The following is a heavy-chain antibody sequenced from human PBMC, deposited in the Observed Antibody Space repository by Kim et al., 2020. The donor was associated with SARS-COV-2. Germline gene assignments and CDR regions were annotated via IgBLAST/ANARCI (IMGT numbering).Heavy chain of an antibody. J-gene: IGHJ4*02. CDR2: SEK. D-gene: IGHD5-12*01. V-gene: IGHV3-7*01. Sequence: SEKFYMDSVRGRVTISRDKAKNSLFLQMNSLRAEDAALYYCARGGSYSFEYWGQGSLVTVSS. CDR3: ARGGSYSFEY.